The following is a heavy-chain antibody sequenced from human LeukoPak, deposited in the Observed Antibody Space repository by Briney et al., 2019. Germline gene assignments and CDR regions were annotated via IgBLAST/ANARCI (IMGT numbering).Heavy chain of an antibody. CDR1: GYSISSGYY. J-gene: IGHJ4*02. CDR3: ANSEWLLLRTLTRVDY. D-gene: IGHD3-22*01. Sequence: PSETLSLTCTVSGYSISSGYYWGWIRQPPGKGLEWIGSIYPSGSTYYNPSLKSRVTISVDTSKNQFSLKLSSVTAADTAVYYCANSEWLLLRTLTRVDYWGQGTLVTVSS. V-gene: IGHV4-38-2*02. CDR2: IYPSGST.